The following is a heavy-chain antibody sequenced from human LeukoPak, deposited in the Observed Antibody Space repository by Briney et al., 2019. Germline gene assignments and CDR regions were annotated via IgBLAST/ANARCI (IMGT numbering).Heavy chain of an antibody. D-gene: IGHD3-22*01. CDR2: INHSGST. J-gene: IGHJ5*02. V-gene: IGHV4-34*01. CDR1: GGSFSGYY. CDR3: VSYYYDSSGYYSA. Sequence: SETLSLTCAVYGGSFSGYYWSWIRQPPGKGREWIGEINHSGSTNYNPSLKSRVTISVDTSKNQFSLKLSSVTAADTAVYYCVSYYYDSSGYYSAWGQGTLVTVSS.